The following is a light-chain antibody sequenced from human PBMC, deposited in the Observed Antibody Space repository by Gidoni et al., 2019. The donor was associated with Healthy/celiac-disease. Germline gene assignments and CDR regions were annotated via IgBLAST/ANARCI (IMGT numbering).Light chain of an antibody. J-gene: IGKJ4*01. CDR2: DAS. CDR1: QDISNY. Sequence: DIQMTQSPSSLSASVGDRVTITCQASQDISNYLNWYQQQPGKAPKLLIYDASNLETGGPSRFSVSGSVTDFTFTISSLQPEDIATYYCQQYDNLPPLTFGGGTKVEIK. V-gene: IGKV1-33*01. CDR3: QQYDNLPPLT.